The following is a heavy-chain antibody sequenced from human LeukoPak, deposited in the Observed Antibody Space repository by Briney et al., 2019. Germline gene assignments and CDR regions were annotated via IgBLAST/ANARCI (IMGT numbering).Heavy chain of an antibody. Sequence: GGSLRLSCAASGFTVNSNYMSWVRQAPGKGLEWVSVISSGGTTFYSDSVKGRFTISRDNSKNTLYLQMNNLRAEDTAIYYCARAGSGWFGGFHWGQGTLVTVSS. D-gene: IGHD3-10*01. CDR3: ARAGSGWFGGFH. J-gene: IGHJ4*02. CDR2: ISSGGTT. CDR1: GFTVNSNY. V-gene: IGHV3-53*01.